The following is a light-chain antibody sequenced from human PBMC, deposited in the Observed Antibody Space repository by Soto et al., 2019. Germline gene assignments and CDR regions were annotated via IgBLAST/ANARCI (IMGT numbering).Light chain of an antibody. Sequence: QSALTQPASVSGSPGQSITISCTGTSSDVGGYNYVSWYQQHPGKAPKLMIYEVSYRPSGVSNRFSGSKSGNTASLTISGLQAEDEADYYCNSYTSSTTPYVFGTGTKLTVL. J-gene: IGLJ1*01. CDR1: SSDVGGYNY. CDR2: EVS. V-gene: IGLV2-14*01. CDR3: NSYTSSTTPYV.